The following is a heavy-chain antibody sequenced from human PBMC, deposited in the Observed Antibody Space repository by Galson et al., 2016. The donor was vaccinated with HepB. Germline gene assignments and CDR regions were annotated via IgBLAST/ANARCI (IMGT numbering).Heavy chain of an antibody. V-gene: IGHV3-48*02. J-gene: IGHJ5*02. CDR1: GFTFSSYN. CDR3: ARESISISGEMIHNWFDP. D-gene: IGHD3-3*01. CDR2: ISSSSSTI. Sequence: SLRLSCAGTGFTFSSYNMNWVRQAPGKGLDWISYISSSSSTIYYADSVKGRFTISRDNAKNSLYLQMNSLRDEDTAVYYCARESISISGEMIHNWFDPWGQGTLVTVSS.